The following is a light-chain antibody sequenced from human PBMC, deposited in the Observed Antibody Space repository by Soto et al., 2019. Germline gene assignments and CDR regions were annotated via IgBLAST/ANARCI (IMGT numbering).Light chain of an antibody. J-gene: IGKJ2*01. Sequence: DIQMTQSPSSLSASVGDRVTITCRASQTISTHLNWYQQKPGKAPKLLNYAASTLQSGVPSRFSGSGSGTDFTLTISSLQPEDFATYYCQQSLTIPYTFGQGTKLEIK. CDR2: AAS. V-gene: IGKV1-39*01. CDR1: QTISTH. CDR3: QQSLTIPYT.